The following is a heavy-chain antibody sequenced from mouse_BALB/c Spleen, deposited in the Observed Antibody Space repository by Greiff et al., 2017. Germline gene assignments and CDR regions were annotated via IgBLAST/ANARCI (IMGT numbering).Heavy chain of an antibody. CDR1: GFTFSSYA. Sequence: DVMLVESGGGLVKPGGSLKLSCAASGFTFSSYAMSWVRQSPEKRLEWVAEISSGGSYTYYPDTVTGRFTISRDNAKNTLYLEMSSLRSEDTAMYYCARDDGYYPFAYWGQGTLVTVSA. J-gene: IGHJ3*01. D-gene: IGHD2-3*01. V-gene: IGHV5-9-4*01. CDR2: ISSGGSYT. CDR3: ARDDGYYPFAY.